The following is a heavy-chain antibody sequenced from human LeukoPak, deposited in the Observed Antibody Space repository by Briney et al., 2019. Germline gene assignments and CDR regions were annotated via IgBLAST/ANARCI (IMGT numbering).Heavy chain of an antibody. Sequence: GESLEISCKGSGYSFTSYWIGWVRQMPGKGLEWMGIIYPGDSDTRYSPSFQGQVTISADKSISTAYLQWSSLEASDTAMYYCARLEMATGVPFDPWGQGTLVTVSS. CDR2: IYPGDSDT. CDR1: GYSFTSYW. J-gene: IGHJ5*02. CDR3: ARLEMATGVPFDP. V-gene: IGHV5-51*01. D-gene: IGHD5-24*01.